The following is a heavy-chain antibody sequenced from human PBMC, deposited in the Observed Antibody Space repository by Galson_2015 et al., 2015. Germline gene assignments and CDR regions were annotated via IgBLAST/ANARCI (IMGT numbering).Heavy chain of an antibody. V-gene: IGHV3-53*01. CDR1: GSTVSTNY. Sequence: LRLSCAASGSTVSTNYLTWVRQAPGKGLEWLSIIYSGGSTYYADSVKGRFAISRDNSKNTLDLQMNSLRAEDTAVYYCATVTKPLRYFDSWGQGTLVTVSS. J-gene: IGHJ4*02. CDR2: IYSGGST. CDR3: ATVTKPLRYFDS. D-gene: IGHD3-9*01.